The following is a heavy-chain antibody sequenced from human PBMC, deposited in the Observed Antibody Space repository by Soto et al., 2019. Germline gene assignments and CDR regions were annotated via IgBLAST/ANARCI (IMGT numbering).Heavy chain of an antibody. CDR2: INPNSGGT. D-gene: IGHD6-13*01. J-gene: IGHJ5*02. CDR1: GYTFTGYY. Sequence: ASVKVSCKASGYTFTGYYMHCVRQAPGQGLEWMGWINPNSGGTNYAQKFQGRVTMTRDTSISTAYMELSRLRSDDTAVYYCARIAAAGHNWFDPWGQGTLVTVSS. V-gene: IGHV1-2*02. CDR3: ARIAAAGHNWFDP.